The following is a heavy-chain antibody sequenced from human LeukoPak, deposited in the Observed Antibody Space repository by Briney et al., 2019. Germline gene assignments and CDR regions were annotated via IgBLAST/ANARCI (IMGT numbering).Heavy chain of an antibody. V-gene: IGHV3-23*01. CDR2: IGGSGGST. Sequence: HPGGSLRLSCGASGFTFSTYAMSWVRQGPLKGLEWVSAIGGSGGSTDYADSMKGRFIISRDNSKNAVYLQMNSLRAEDSAVYYCAKHRMARRDIMDYYFDDWGQGTLVTVSS. J-gene: IGHJ4*02. CDR3: AKHRMARRDIMDYYFDD. D-gene: IGHD3-10*01. CDR1: GFTFSTYA.